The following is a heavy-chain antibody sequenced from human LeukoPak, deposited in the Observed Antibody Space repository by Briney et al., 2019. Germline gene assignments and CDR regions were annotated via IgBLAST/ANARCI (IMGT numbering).Heavy chain of an antibody. J-gene: IGHJ4*02. D-gene: IGHD1-26*01. CDR3: ARERYSGSYYFDS. CDR2: INPNSGGT. V-gene: IGHV1-2*02. Sequence: GASVKVSCKASGYTFTGYYIHWVRQAPGQGLEWMGWINPNSGGTSYAQKFQGRVTMTSDTSISTAYMELSRLTSDDTAVYYCARERYSGSYYFDSWGQGTLVTVSS. CDR1: GYTFTGYY.